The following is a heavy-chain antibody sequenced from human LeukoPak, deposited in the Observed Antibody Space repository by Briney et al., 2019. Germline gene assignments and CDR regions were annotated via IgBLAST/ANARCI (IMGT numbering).Heavy chain of an antibody. CDR3: ARDTTYGSGSYSFDY. D-gene: IGHD3-10*01. V-gene: IGHV3-21*01. J-gene: IGHJ4*02. CDR1: GFNFSSYS. Sequence: GGSLRLSCAASGFNFSSYSMNWVRQAPGKGLEWVSSISSSSSYIYYADSVKGRFTISRDNAKNSLYLQMNSLRAEDTAVYYCARDTTYGSGSYSFDYWGQGTLVTVSS. CDR2: ISSSSSYI.